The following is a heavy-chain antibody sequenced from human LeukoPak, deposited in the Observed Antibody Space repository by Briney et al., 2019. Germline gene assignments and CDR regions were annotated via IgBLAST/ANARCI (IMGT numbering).Heavy chain of an antibody. V-gene: IGHV3-64*01. CDR3: ARDTGDYGIGRPNAFDI. CDR2: ISSNGGST. Sequence: PGGSLRLSCAASGFTFSSYAMHWVRQAPGKGLEYVSAISSNGGSTYYANSVKGRFTISRDNSKNTLYLQMGSLRAEDMAVYYCARDTGDYGIGRPNAFDIWGQGTMVTVSS. J-gene: IGHJ3*02. CDR1: GFTFSSYA. D-gene: IGHD4-17*01.